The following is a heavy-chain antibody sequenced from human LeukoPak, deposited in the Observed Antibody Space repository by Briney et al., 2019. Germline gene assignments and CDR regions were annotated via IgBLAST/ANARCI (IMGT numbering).Heavy chain of an antibody. V-gene: IGHV4-59*01. Sequence: PSETLSLXCTVSGGSISGYYWSWIRRPPGKGLEWIGYIYYSGSTNYNPSLKSRVTISVDTSKNQFSLKLSSVTAADTAVYYCARRYYYDSSGTFDYWGQGTLVTVSS. CDR1: GGSISGYY. CDR2: IYYSGST. D-gene: IGHD3-22*01. CDR3: ARRYYYDSSGTFDY. J-gene: IGHJ4*02.